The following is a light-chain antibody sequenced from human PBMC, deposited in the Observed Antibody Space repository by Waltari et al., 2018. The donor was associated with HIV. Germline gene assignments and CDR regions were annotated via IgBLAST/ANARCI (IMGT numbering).Light chain of an antibody. CDR1: NIGSKN. CDR3: QVWDSSTVV. Sequence: SYELTQPLSVSVALGQTARISCGGNNIGSKNVHWYQQKPGQAPVMVIYRNSNRPSGIPERFSGSNSGNTATLTSSRAQAWDEADYYCQVWDSSTVVFGGGTKLTVL. V-gene: IGLV3-9*01. CDR2: RNS. J-gene: IGLJ2*01.